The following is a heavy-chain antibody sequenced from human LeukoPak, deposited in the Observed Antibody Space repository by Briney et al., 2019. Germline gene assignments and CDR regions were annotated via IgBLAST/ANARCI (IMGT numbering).Heavy chain of an antibody. Sequence: PGGSLRLSCVSSGFTFNNYAMNWVRQAPGKGLEWVSGISGSGSITYYADSVKGRFTISRDTSKNTLWLQMNSLRVDDTALYYCAKSLGGDYGSGSYYVVFDSWGQGTLVTVSS. CDR3: AKSLGGDYGSGSYYVVFDS. CDR2: ISGSGSIT. V-gene: IGHV3-23*01. J-gene: IGHJ4*02. D-gene: IGHD3-10*01. CDR1: GFTFNNYA.